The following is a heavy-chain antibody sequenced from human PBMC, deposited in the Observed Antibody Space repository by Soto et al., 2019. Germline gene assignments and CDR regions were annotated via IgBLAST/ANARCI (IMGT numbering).Heavy chain of an antibody. CDR3: PGGIISWRFGY. CDR2: IYYSGSA. D-gene: IGHD6-13*01. V-gene: IGHV4-39*01. J-gene: IGHJ4*02. Sequence: QLQLQESGPGLVKPSDTLSLTCTVSGGSISSSSYYWGWIRQPPGKGLEWIGTIYYSGSAYYNPSLKSRVTISVDTSIPEFSLRLTSVTAADPAVYYFPGGIISWRFGYWGEATLVTVSS. CDR1: GGSISSSSYY.